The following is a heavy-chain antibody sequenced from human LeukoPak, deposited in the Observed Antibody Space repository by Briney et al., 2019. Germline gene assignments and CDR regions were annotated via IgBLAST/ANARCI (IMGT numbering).Heavy chain of an antibody. D-gene: IGHD3-10*01. V-gene: IGHV3-7*01. J-gene: IGHJ4*02. CDR2: IKQDGSEK. CDR3: ARDHRPGYGSGSYYGY. CDR1: GFTFSSYW. Sequence: PGGSLRLSCAAPGFTFSSYWMSWVRQAPGKGPEWVANIKQDGSEKYYVDPVKGRFTISRDNAKNSLYLQMNSLRAEDTAVYYCARDHRPGYGSGSYYGYWGQGTLVTVSS.